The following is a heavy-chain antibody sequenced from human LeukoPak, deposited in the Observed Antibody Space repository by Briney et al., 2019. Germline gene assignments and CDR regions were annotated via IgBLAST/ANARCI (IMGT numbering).Heavy chain of an antibody. Sequence: PGGSLRLSCAASRFMFSTYWMGRVRQAPGKGLDWVSYISTSGSTIYYADSVKGRFTISRDNAKNSLYLQMNSLGAEDTAVYYCATSRGSWPDYFDYWGQGTLVTVSS. CDR3: ATSRGSWPDYFDY. V-gene: IGHV3-48*04. J-gene: IGHJ4*02. D-gene: IGHD6-13*01. CDR2: ISTSGSTI. CDR1: RFMFSTYW.